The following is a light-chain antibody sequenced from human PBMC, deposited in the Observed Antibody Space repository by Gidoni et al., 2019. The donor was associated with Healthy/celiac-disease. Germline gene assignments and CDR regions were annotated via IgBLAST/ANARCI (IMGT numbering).Light chain of an antibody. Sequence: IVLTPSPATLSLSPGERATLSCRASQSVSSYLAWYQQKPGQAPRLLIYDTSNRATGIPARFSGSGSGTDVTLTISSREPEDFAVYYCQQRSNWPLMCSFGQGTKLEIK. V-gene: IGKV3-11*01. CDR1: QSVSSY. CDR3: QQRSNWPLMCS. J-gene: IGKJ2*04. CDR2: DTS.